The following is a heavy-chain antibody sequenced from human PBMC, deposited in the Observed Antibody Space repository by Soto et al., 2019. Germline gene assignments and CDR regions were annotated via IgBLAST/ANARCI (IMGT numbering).Heavy chain of an antibody. J-gene: IGHJ4*02. CDR2: ISAYNGNT. D-gene: IGHD5-18*01. CDR3: ARDVGYGLIDY. CDR1: GYTFTNFG. V-gene: IGHV1-18*01. Sequence: ASVKVSCKASGYTFTNFGISWVRQAPGQGLEWMGWISAYNGNTNYAQNFQGRVTMTTDTSTSTAYMELRSLRSDDTAVYYCARDVGYGLIDYWGQGTLVTVSS.